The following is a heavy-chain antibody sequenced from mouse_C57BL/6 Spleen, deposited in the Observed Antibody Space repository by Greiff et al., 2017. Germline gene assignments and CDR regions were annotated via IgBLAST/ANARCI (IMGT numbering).Heavy chain of an antibody. Sequence: QVKLQQPGAELVMPGASVKLSCKASGYTFTSYWMHWVKQRPGQGLEWIGEIDPSDSYTNYNQTFKGKSTLTVDKSSSTAYMQHGSLTSEDSAVYYCARGGRGYSMDYWGQGASVTVAS. CDR3: ARGGRGYSMDY. CDR1: GYTFTSYW. CDR2: IDPSDSYT. V-gene: IGHV1-69*01. J-gene: IGHJ4*01.